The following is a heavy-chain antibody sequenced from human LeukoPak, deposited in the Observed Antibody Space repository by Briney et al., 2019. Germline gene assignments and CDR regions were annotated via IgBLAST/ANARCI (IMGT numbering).Heavy chain of an antibody. Sequence: SVKVSCKASGYTFTGYYMHWVRQAPGQGLEWMGGIIPIFGTANYAQKFQGRVTITADESTSTAYMELSSLRSEDTAVYYCARDLEVGASGDAFDIWGQGTMVTVSS. CDR2: IIPIFGTA. V-gene: IGHV1-69*13. D-gene: IGHD1-26*01. CDR3: ARDLEVGASGDAFDI. J-gene: IGHJ3*02. CDR1: GYTFTGYY.